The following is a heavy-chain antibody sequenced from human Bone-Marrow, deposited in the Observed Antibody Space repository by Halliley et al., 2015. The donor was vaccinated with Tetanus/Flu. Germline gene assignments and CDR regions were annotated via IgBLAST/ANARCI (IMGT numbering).Heavy chain of an antibody. V-gene: IGHV4-59*01. D-gene: IGHD6-6*01. J-gene: IGHJ3*02. CDR1: NDSIKSYF. Sequence: TLSLTCTISNDSIKSYFWTWIRQSPGKGPEWIGYLYYTDRTSYNPSLQSRVTISGDTSKNQFSLRLTSVTAADTGVYYCARGVVAARPRAFDIWGQGTVVTVSS. CDR3: ARGVVAARPRAFDI. CDR2: LYYTDRT.